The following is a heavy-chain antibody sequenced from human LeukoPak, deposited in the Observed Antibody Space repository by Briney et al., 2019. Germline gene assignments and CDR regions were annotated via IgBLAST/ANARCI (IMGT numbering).Heavy chain of an antibody. CDR2: LSYDGSNT. Sequence: GGSLRLSCAASGFTFSSYAMHWVRQAPAKGLEWVAVLSYDGSNTHHADSVKGRFTISRDNSKNTLYLQMNSLRAEDTAVYYCAIGYTTSWYVDYFDYWGQGTLVTVSS. CDR1: GFTFSSYA. V-gene: IGHV3-30-3*01. D-gene: IGHD6-13*01. J-gene: IGHJ4*02. CDR3: AIGYTTSWYVDYFDY.